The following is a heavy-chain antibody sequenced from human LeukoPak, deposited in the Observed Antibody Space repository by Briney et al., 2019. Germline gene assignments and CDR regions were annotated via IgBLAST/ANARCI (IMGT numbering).Heavy chain of an antibody. V-gene: IGHV3-23*01. D-gene: IGHD3-16*02. J-gene: IGHJ4*02. CDR3: AKAIRVITFGGVIVPDY. CDR1: GFTFSSYA. CDR2: ISGSGGST. Sequence: PGGSLRLSCAASGFTFSSYAMSWVRQAPGKGLEWVSAISGSGGSTYYADSVKGQFTISRDNSKNTLYLQMNSLRAEDTAVYYCAKAIRVITFGGVIVPDYWGQGTLVTVSS.